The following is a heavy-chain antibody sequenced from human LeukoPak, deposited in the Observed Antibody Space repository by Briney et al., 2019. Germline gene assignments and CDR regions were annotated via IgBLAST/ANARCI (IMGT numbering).Heavy chain of an antibody. V-gene: IGHV1-46*01. CDR2: INPSGGST. CDR1: GYTLTSYY. J-gene: IGHJ4*02. D-gene: IGHD3-22*01. CDR3: AASDDSSGSHY. Sequence: ASVKVSCKASGYTLTSYYMHWVRQAPGQGLEWMGIINPSGGSTSYAQKFQGRVTMTRDMSTSTVYMELSSLRSGDTAVYYCAASDDSSGSHYWGQGTLVTVSS.